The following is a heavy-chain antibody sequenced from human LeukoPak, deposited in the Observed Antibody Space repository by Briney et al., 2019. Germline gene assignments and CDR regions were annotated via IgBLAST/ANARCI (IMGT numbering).Heavy chain of an antibody. J-gene: IGHJ2*01. CDR3: AREIGYCTGGSCYSHFDL. D-gene: IGHD2-15*01. V-gene: IGHV3-48*04. CDR1: GFTFSSYS. CDR2: ISSSSSTI. Sequence: GGSLRLSCAASGFTFSSYSMNWVRQAPGKGLEWVSYISSSSSTIYYADSVKGRFTISRDNAKNSLYLQMNSLRAEDTAVYYCAREIGYCTGGSCYSHFDLWGRGTLVTVSS.